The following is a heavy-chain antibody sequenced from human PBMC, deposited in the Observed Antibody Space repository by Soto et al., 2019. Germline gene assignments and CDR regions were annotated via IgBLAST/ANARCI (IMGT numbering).Heavy chain of an antibody. CDR2: IYHAGST. CDR1: NW. V-gene: IGHV4-4*01. Sequence: NWCSCVRIKPAKGLEWIGDIYHAGSTKYNPSLERRVTISVDTSKNQFALTLTYVTAADTDVYFFPRGPPIVGYTTPLDSWVRGTLDTVSS. CDR3: PRGPPIVGYTTPLDS. D-gene: IGHD1-26*01. J-gene: IGHJ4*02.